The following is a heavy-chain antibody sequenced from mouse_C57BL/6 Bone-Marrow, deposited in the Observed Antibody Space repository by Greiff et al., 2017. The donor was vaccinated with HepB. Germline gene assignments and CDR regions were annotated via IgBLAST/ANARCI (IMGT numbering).Heavy chain of an antibody. CDR1: GYTFTSYG. J-gene: IGHJ4*01. Sequence: QVQLQQSGAELARPGASVKLSCKASGYTFTSYGISWVKQSTGQGLEWIGEIDPRSGNTYYNEKFKGKATLTAEKSSSTAYMELRSLTSEDSAVYFCARRVPRGAMDYWGQGTSVTVSS. V-gene: IGHV1-81*01. CDR2: IDPRSGNT. D-gene: IGHD2-14*01. CDR3: ARRVPRGAMDY.